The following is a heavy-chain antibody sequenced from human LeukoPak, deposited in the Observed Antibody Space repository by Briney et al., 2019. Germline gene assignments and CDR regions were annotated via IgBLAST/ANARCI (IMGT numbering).Heavy chain of an antibody. CDR3: ARDWELRYWQGGLDY. Sequence: ASVKVSCKASGYTFTGYYIHWVRQAPGQGLEWMGWINPTTDETDYAPNFQGRVTMTRDTSMSTAYMELSGLRLDDTALYFCARDWELRYWQGGLDYWGQGTLVTVSS. D-gene: IGHD3-9*01. V-gene: IGHV1-2*02. J-gene: IGHJ4*02. CDR2: INPTTDET. CDR1: GYTFTGYY.